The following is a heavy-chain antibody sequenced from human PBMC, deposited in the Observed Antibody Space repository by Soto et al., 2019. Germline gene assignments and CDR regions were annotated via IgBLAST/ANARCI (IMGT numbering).Heavy chain of an antibody. CDR2: IYYSGST. Sequence: SETLSLTCTVSGGSISSSSYYWGWIRQPPGKGLEWIGGIYYSGSTYYNPSLKSRVTISVDTSKNQFSLKLSSVTAADTAVCYCARRSGSGWKYWGQGTLVTVSS. J-gene: IGHJ4*02. V-gene: IGHV4-39*01. CDR3: ARRSGSGWKY. D-gene: IGHD6-19*01. CDR1: GGSISSSSYY.